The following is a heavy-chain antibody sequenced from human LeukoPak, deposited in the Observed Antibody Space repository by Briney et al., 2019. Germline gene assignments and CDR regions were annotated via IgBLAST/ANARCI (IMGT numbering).Heavy chain of an antibody. Sequence: GASVKVSCKASGYTFTSFDINWVRQAPGQGLEWMGIINPSGGSTSYAQKFQGRVTMTRDMPTSTVYMELSSLRSEDTAVYYCARRQYCSSTSCYRSYMDVWGKGTTVTVSS. CDR3: ARRQYCSSTSCYRSYMDV. CDR1: GYTFTSFD. V-gene: IGHV1-46*01. J-gene: IGHJ6*03. D-gene: IGHD2-2*02. CDR2: INPSGGST.